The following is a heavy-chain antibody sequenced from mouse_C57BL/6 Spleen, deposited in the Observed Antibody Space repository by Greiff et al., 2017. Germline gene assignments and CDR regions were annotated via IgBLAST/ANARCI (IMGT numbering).Heavy chain of an antibody. CDR3: ARPYGNYGAWFAY. V-gene: IGHV5-17*01. Sequence: DVMLVESGGGLVKPGGSLKLSCAASGFTFSDYGMHWVRQAPEKGLEWVAYISSGSSTIYYADTVKGRFTISRDNAKNTLFLQMTSLRSEDTAMYYCARPYGNYGAWFAYWGQGTLVTVSA. CDR2: ISSGSSTI. J-gene: IGHJ3*01. CDR1: GFTFSDYG. D-gene: IGHD2-1*01.